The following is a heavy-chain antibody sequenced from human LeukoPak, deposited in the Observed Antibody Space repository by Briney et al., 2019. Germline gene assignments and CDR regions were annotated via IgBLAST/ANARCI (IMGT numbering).Heavy chain of an antibody. CDR1: GYTFTSYG. D-gene: IGHD3-10*01. V-gene: IGHV1-18*01. CDR2: ISACNGNT. CDR3: ARGDYYGSGSYYRYGMDV. Sequence: ASVKVSCKASGYTFTSYGISWVRQAPGQGLEWMGWISACNGNTNYAQKLQGRVTMTTDTSTSTAYMELRSLRSDDTAVYYCARGDYYGSGSYYRYGMDVWGQGTTVTVSS. J-gene: IGHJ6*02.